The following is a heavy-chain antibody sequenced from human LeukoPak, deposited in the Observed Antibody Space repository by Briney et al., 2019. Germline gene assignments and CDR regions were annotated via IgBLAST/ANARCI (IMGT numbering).Heavy chain of an antibody. CDR2: IKQDGSAK. D-gene: IGHD2-8*01. J-gene: IGHJ2*01. Sequence: GGSLRLSCAASGFTFSTHWMHWLRQAPGRGLEWVANIKQDGSAKYYVDSVRGRFSISRDNAKNSLHLQMNSLRAEDTAVYYCAGGNGWYFGLWGRGTLVTVSS. V-gene: IGHV3-7*05. CDR3: AGGNGWYFGL. CDR1: GFTFSTHW.